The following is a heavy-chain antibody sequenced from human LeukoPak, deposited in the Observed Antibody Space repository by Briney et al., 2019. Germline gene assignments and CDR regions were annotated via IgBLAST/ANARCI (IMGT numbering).Heavy chain of an antibody. CDR2: ITGNSGMT. V-gene: IGHV3-23*01. Sequence: GGSLRLSCAALGFTFSPYAMIWVRQAPGRGLEWVSVITGNSGMTRYADSVKGRFTISRDQSKNTVFLQMNSLRADPTPLYYCAKDLRPDGLYDFDSWGQGTLVTVSS. J-gene: IGHJ4*02. CDR1: GFTFSPYA. CDR3: AKDLRPDGLYDFDS. D-gene: IGHD5/OR15-5a*01.